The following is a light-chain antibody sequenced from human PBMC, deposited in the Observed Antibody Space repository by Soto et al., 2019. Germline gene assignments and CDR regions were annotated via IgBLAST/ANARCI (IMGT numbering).Light chain of an antibody. Sequence: DIQMTQSPSAMSASVGDRVTITCRASQDISNYLAWFQQKPGKVPKRLIYGASSLQSGVPSRCSGSGSGTEFTLTIISLQPEDCAKYYCLQHKSYPLTFGGGTTVEIK. CDR3: LQHKSYPLT. J-gene: IGKJ4*01. V-gene: IGKV1-17*03. CDR2: GAS. CDR1: QDISNY.